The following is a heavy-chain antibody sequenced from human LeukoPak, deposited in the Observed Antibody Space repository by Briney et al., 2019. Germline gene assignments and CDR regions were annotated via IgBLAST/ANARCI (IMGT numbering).Heavy chain of an antibody. CDR3: ARDQWEPDYYYYYMDV. V-gene: IGHV4-4*07. CDR2: IYTSGST. D-gene: IGHD1-26*01. Sequence: SETLSLTCTVSGGSISSYYWSWIRQPAGKGLEWIGRIYTSGSTNYNPSLKSRVTMSVDTSKNQFSLKLSSVTAADTAVYYCARDQWEPDYYYYYMDVWGKGTTVTVSS. CDR1: GGSISSYY. J-gene: IGHJ6*03.